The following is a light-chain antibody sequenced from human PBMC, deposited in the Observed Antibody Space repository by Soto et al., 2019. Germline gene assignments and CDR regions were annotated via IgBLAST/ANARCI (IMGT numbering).Light chain of an antibody. V-gene: IGKV4-1*01. CDR1: QSVLYSSNNKNY. CDR3: QQYYSTPLT. J-gene: IGKJ4*01. CDR2: WAS. Sequence: DIVMAQSPDSLAVSLGERATINCKSSQSVLYSSNNKNYLAWYQQKPGQPPKLLIYWASTRESGVPDRFSGSRSGTDSTLTISSLQAEDVAVYYCQQYYSTPLTFGGGTKVEIK.